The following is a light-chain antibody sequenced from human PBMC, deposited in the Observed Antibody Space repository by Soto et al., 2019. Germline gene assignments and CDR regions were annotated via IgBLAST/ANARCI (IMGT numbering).Light chain of an antibody. CDR1: QTITSSS. CDR2: GAS. CDR3: HQHAYSPYT. J-gene: IGKJ2*01. V-gene: IGKV3-20*01. Sequence: DIVLTQSPGTLSLSPGDRATLSCRASQTITSSSLIWYQQKPGQAPRLLIYGASNRATGIPDRFSGSGSGTDFTPAISTLEPADFAVDFGHQHAYSPYTFGQGTKVESK.